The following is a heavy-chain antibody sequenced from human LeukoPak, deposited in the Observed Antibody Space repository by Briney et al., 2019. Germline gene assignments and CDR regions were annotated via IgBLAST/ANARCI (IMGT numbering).Heavy chain of an antibody. CDR2: IYYTGST. D-gene: IGHD1-26*01. J-gene: IGHJ4*02. CDR1: GDSMNNFY. V-gene: IGHV4-59*01. CDR3: ARAGSYRGYFDY. Sequence: PSETLSLTCTVSGDSMNNFYWSWIRQPPGKGLECIGYIYYTGSTTYNPSLKSRVTISVDTSKNQFSLKLSSVTAADTAVYYCARAGSYRGYFDYWGQGTLVTVSS.